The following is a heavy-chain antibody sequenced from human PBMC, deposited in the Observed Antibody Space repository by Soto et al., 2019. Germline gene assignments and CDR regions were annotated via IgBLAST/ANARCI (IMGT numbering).Heavy chain of an antibody. V-gene: IGHV3-7*04. D-gene: IGHD3-16*01. CDR2: IKQDGSEK. CDR3: ARVSGGLRLDY. Sequence: EVQLVESGGGLVQPGGSLRLSCAASGFTFSSYWMSWVRQAPGKGLEWVANIKQDGSEKYYVDSVKGRFTISRDNAKNALYLQMNSLRAEDTAVYYCARVSGGLRLDYWCQGTLVTVAS. J-gene: IGHJ4*02. CDR1: GFTFSSYW.